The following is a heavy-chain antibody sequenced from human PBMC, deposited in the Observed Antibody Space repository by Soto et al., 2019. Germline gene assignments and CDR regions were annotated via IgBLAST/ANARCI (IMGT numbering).Heavy chain of an antibody. CDR3: AREPWFGETYYGMDV. Sequence: QVQLVESGGGVVQPGRSLRLSCAASGFTFSSYGMHWVRKAPGKGLEWVAVIWYDGSNKYYADSVKGRFTISRDNSKNTLYLQMNSLRAEDTAVYYCAREPWFGETYYGMDVWGQGTTVTVSS. J-gene: IGHJ6*02. V-gene: IGHV3-33*01. CDR1: GFTFSSYG. D-gene: IGHD3-10*01. CDR2: IWYDGSNK.